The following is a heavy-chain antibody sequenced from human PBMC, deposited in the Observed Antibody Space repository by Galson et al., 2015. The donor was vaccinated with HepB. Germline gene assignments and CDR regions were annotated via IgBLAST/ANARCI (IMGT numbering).Heavy chain of an antibody. CDR3: ARDGVTAAPYVMDV. CDR1: GFAFSSYG. CDR2: IWYGGSNK. D-gene: IGHD6-13*01. Sequence: SLRLSCAASGFAFSSYGMHWVRQAPGKGLEWVAVIWYGGSNKYYADSVKGRFTISRDNSKNTLYLQMNSLGAEDTAVYYCARDGVTAAPYVMDVWGQGTTVTVSS. J-gene: IGHJ6*02. V-gene: IGHV3-33*01.